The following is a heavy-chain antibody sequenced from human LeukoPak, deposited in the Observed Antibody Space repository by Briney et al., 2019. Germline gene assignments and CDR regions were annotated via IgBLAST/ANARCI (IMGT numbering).Heavy chain of an antibody. D-gene: IGHD3-22*01. CDR3: ARSSGYYSY. CDR1: GGSFRGNY. J-gene: IGHJ4*02. CDR2: INHSGRT. Sequence: SETLSLTCAVYGGSFRGNYWTWIRQPPGKGLEWIGEINHSGRTHYNPSLKSRVTISVDTSKNQFSLKLSSMTAADTAVYYCARSSGYYSYWGQGTLVTVSS. V-gene: IGHV4-34*01.